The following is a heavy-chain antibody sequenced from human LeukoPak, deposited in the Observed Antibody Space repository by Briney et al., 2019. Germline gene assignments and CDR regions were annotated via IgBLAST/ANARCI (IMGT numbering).Heavy chain of an antibody. CDR3: VSAYGGLLDY. CDR1: GFTFSAYE. D-gene: IGHD3-16*01. Sequence: GGSLRLSCAASGFTFSAYEMNWVRQAPGKGLEWLSYISGGGDTIYYAESVKGRFTISRDNAKNSLYLQMSSLRAEDTAVYYCVSAYGGLLDYGGQGTLVTVSS. J-gene: IGHJ4*02. CDR2: ISGGGDTI. V-gene: IGHV3-48*03.